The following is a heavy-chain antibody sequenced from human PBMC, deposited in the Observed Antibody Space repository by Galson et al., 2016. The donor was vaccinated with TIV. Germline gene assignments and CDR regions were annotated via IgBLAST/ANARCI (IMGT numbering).Heavy chain of an antibody. V-gene: IGHV3-30*12. CDR1: GFNFGTYG. J-gene: IGHJ4*02. CDR2: IGHDGNWK. CDR3: ARDFRTGKYCDY. D-gene: IGHD2-8*02. Sequence: SLRLSCAASGFNFGTYGMHWVRQAPGKGLEWVAIIGHDGNWKAHADSVKGRFTVSRDNSKNTLFLQIDSLRVEDTGVYYCARDFRTGKYCDYWGQGTLVTVTA.